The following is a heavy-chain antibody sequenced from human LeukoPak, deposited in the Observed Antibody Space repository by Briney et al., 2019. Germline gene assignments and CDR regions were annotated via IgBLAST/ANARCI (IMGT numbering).Heavy chain of an antibody. Sequence: GGSLRLSCAASGFTVSGNYMSWVRQAPGKGLEWVSVIYSGESTYYADSVKGRFTISRDNSKHTLYLQMDSLRAEDTAVYYCARGNLGTTQFDYWGQGTLVTVSS. CDR2: IYSGEST. CDR3: ARGNLGTTQFDY. CDR1: GFTVSGNY. J-gene: IGHJ4*02. V-gene: IGHV3-66*01. D-gene: IGHD1-1*01.